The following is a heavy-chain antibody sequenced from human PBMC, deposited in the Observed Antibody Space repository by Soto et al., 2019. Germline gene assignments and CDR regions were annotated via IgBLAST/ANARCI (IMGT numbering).Heavy chain of an antibody. V-gene: IGHV4-61*08. CDR2: LYYSGST. CDR3: ARDRNPSQLFY. CDR1: GGSISSGGYY. J-gene: IGHJ4*02. Sequence: PSETLSLTCTVSGGSISSGGYYWSWIRQHPGKGLEWIGNLYYSGSTNYNPSLKSRVTMSVDTSKNQFSLKLSSVTAADTAVYYCARDRNPSQLFYWGQGALVTVSS.